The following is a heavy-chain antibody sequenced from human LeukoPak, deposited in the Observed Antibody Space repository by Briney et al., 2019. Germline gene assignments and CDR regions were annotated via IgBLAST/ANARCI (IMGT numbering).Heavy chain of an antibody. Sequence: SETLSLTCTVSGGSISSGGYYWSWIRQHPGKGLEWIGYIYYSGSTYYNPSLKSRVTISVDKSKNQFSLKLSSVTAADTAVYYCARDPEGSGYYFDYWGQGTLVTVSS. V-gene: IGHV4-31*03. D-gene: IGHD3-10*01. J-gene: IGHJ4*02. CDR3: ARDPEGSGYYFDY. CDR1: GGSISSGGYY. CDR2: IYYSGST.